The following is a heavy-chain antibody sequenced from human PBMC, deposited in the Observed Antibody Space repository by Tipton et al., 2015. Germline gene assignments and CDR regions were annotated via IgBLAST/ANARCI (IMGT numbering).Heavy chain of an antibody. CDR1: SDSISKYY. J-gene: IGHJ4*02. Sequence: TLSLTCSVSSDSISKYYWSWIRQPPGKELEWIGYIQYSGSTNYNPSLKSRVTISVDTSKTQFSLKMRPVTATDTAVYYCACQDYDSLTRDYQTVDYWGQGTLVTVSS. CDR2: IQYSGST. CDR3: ACQDYDSLTRDYQTVDY. V-gene: IGHV4-59*01. D-gene: IGHD3-9*01.